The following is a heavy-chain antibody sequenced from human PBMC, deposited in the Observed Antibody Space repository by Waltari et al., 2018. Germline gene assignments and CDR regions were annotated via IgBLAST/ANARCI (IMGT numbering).Heavy chain of an antibody. J-gene: IGHJ4*02. Sequence: EVQLVESGGGLVQPGGSLRLSCAASGFTFSSYAMSWVRQAPGKGVGWVSAISGSGGSTYYADSVKGRFTISRDNSKNTLYLQMNSLRAEDTAVYYCAKDPGEEWELPVDYWGQGTLVTVSS. D-gene: IGHD1-26*01. CDR2: ISGSGGST. CDR3: AKDPGEEWELPVDY. V-gene: IGHV3-23*04. CDR1: GFTFSSYA.